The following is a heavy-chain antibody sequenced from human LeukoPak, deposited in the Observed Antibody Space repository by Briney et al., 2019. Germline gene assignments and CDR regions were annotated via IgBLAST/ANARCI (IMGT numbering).Heavy chain of an antibody. CDR3: ARGSPYDFWSGYIAPFDY. V-gene: IGHV4-34*01. J-gene: IGHJ4*02. D-gene: IGHD3-3*01. CDR1: GGSISSGGYS. CDR2: INHSGST. Sequence: SETLSLTCAVSGGSISSGGYSWSWIRQPPGKGLEWIGEINHSGSTNYNPSLKSRVTISVDTSKNQFSLKLSSVTAADTAVYYCARGSPYDFWSGYIAPFDYWGQGTLVTVSS.